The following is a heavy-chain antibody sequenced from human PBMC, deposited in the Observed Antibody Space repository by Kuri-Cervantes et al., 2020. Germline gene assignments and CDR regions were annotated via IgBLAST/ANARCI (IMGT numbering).Heavy chain of an antibody. CDR1: GGSFSGYY. D-gene: IGHD5-24*01. CDR3: ARNARLMATGSLDY. CDR2: ISASGNT. J-gene: IGHJ4*02. Sequence: SETLSLTCAVYGGSFSGYYWSWIRQPAGKRLEWIGRISASGNTNYNPPLKSRVTISVYTSKNQFSLKLSSVTAADTAVYFCARNARLMATGSLDYWGQGTPVTVSS. V-gene: IGHV4-59*10.